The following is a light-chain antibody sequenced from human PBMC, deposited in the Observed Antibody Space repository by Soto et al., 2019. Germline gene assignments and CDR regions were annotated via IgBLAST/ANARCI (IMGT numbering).Light chain of an antibody. Sequence: QSAPTQPASVSGSPGQWTTISCTGTSSDVGGYNYVSWYQHHPGKAPKLMIYDVTNRPSGVPNRFSGSKSGNTASLTISGLQTEDEADYYCSSYTSSNTYVFGTGTKVTVL. CDR2: DVT. J-gene: IGLJ1*01. CDR1: SSDVGGYNY. V-gene: IGLV2-14*03. CDR3: SSYTSSNTYV.